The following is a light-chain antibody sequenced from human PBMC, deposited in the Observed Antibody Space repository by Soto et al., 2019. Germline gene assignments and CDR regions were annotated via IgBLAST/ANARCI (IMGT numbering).Light chain of an antibody. CDR1: TSNIGNNY. V-gene: IGLV1-51*01. CDR2: DSD. CDR3: GSWDSSLSAAV. J-gene: IGLJ2*01. Sequence: QSVLTQPPSVSAAPGQKVTISCSGSTSNIGNNYASWYQQLPGKAPRLLIYDSDKRPSGIPDRFSDSKSGTSATLGITGLQTGDEADYYCGSWDSSLSAAVFGGGTKLTVL.